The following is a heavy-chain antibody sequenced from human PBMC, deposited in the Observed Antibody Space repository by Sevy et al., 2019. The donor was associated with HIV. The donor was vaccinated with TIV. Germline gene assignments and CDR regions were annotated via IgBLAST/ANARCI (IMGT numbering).Heavy chain of an antibody. CDR3: ARAVRYYDFWSGYYNPNYYYYGMDV. CDR1: GFTFSSYS. D-gene: IGHD3-3*01. CDR2: ISRSSSTI. V-gene: IGHV3-48*01. J-gene: IGHJ6*02. Sequence: GGSLRLSCAASGFTFSSYSMNWVRQAPGKGLEWVSYISRSSSTIYYADSVKGRFTISRDNAKNSLYLQMNSLRAEDTAVYYCARAVRYYDFWSGYYNPNYYYYGMDVWGQGTTVTVSS.